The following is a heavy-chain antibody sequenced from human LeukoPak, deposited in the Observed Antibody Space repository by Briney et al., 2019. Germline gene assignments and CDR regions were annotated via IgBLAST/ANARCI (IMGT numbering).Heavy chain of an antibody. CDR3: ARDSQQWLNYYAEYLQH. Sequence: ASVKVSCKASGYTFTSYGISWVRQAPGQGLEWMGWISAYNGNTNYAQKLQGRVTMTTDTSTSTAYMELRSLRSDDTAVYYCARDSQQWLNYYAEYLQHWGQGTLVTVSS. CDR1: GYTFTSYG. D-gene: IGHD6-19*01. J-gene: IGHJ1*01. CDR2: ISAYNGNT. V-gene: IGHV1-18*01.